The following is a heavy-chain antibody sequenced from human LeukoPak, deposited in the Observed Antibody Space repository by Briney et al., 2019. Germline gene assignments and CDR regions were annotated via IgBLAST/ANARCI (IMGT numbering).Heavy chain of an antibody. V-gene: IGHV3-30*02. Sequence: PGGSLRLSCAASGFTFSSYGMHWVRQAPGKGLEWVTFIRYDGSNKYYADSVKGRFTISRDNSKNTLYLQVNSLRAEDTAVYYCAKPIAAAVLKANYYYMDVWGKGTTVTVSS. J-gene: IGHJ6*03. CDR2: IRYDGSNK. CDR3: AKPIAAAVLKANYYYMDV. D-gene: IGHD6-13*01. CDR1: GFTFSSYG.